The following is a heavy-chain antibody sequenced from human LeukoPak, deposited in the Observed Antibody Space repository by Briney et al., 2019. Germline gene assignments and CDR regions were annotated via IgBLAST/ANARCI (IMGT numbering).Heavy chain of an antibody. V-gene: IGHV4-59*01. CDR1: GGSISSYY. Sequence: SETLSLTCTVSGGSISSYYWSWIRQPPGKGLEWIGYIYYSGSTNYNPSLKSRVTISVDTSKNQFSLKLSSVTAADTAVYYCASYFWSGYGKQDYYYYMDVWGKGTTVTISS. D-gene: IGHD3-3*01. J-gene: IGHJ6*03. CDR3: ASYFWSGYGKQDYYYYMDV. CDR2: IYYSGST.